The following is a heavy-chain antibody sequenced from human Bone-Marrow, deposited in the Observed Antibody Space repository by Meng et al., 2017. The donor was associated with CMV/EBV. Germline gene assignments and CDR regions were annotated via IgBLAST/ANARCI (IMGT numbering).Heavy chain of an antibody. CDR2: ISTSNGNT. D-gene: IGHD3-10*01. Sequence: ASVKVSCKASKYTFTTYYIHWVRQAPGQGLEWMGWISTSNGNTIYAQKIQDRVTMTRETSTSTVYMELRSLRSDDTAVYYCARDMYGSGSYYYGMGVWGQGTTVTVSS. V-gene: IGHV1-18*01. CDR3: ARDMYGSGSYYYGMGV. J-gene: IGHJ6*02. CDR1: KYTFTTYY.